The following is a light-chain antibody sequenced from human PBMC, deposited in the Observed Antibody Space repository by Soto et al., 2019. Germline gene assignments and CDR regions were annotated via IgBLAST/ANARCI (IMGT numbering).Light chain of an antibody. CDR3: HQRQSWPRT. V-gene: IGKV3-11*01. CDR1: QAVNTR. J-gene: IGKJ1*01. CDR2: LTS. Sequence: DIVLTQSPATLSSFPGDRVTLSCRASQAVNTRLAWYQHKPGQAPRLLIYLTSNRAAGIPARFSGSGSGTDFTLTILSVEPEDFAVYYCHQRQSWPRTFGQGTKVDIK.